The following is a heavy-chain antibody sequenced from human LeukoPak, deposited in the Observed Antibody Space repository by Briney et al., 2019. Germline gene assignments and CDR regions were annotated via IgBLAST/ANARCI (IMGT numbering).Heavy chain of an antibody. V-gene: IGHV4-59*01. D-gene: IGHD5-18*01. Sequence: PSETLSLTCSVSSGSLSSYYWSWIRQPPGKGLEWIGYFYYSGSTKYNPALKSRVTISVDTTENQSSLKLASVTAADTAVYHCARGGYSYSLDYWGQGTLVTVSS. CDR1: SGSLSSYY. CDR3: ARGGYSYSLDY. J-gene: IGHJ4*02. CDR2: FYYSGST.